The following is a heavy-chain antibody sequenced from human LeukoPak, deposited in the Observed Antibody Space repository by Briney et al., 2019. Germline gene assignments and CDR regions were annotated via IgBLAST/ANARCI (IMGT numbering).Heavy chain of an antibody. CDR3: ARRESAAAGKTNWFDP. J-gene: IGHJ5*02. D-gene: IGHD6-13*01. CDR2: IHTSGST. CDR1: GGSISSYY. V-gene: IGHV4-4*09. Sequence: SETLSLTCTVSGGSISSYYWNWIRQPPGKGLEWIGNIHTSGSTNYNPSLKSRVTISVDTSKNQFSLKLNSVTAADTAVYYCARRESAAAGKTNWFDPWGQGTLVTVSS.